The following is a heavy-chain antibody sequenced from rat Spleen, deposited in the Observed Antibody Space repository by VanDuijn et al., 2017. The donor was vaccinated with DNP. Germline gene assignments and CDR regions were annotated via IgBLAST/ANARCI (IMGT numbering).Heavy chain of an antibody. CDR1: GFTFSDYY. J-gene: IGHJ2*01. D-gene: IGHD1-11*01. V-gene: IGHV5-22*01. CDR3: ARWEGDYFDY. Sequence: EVQVVVSGGGSVQPGRSLKLSCAASGFTFSDYYMAWVRQAPTEGLECVAYISYHGGNAYYGDSVKGRFTISRDNTKSTLYLQMNSLTSEDMATYYCARWEGDYFDYWGQGVMVTVSS. CDR2: ISYHGGNA.